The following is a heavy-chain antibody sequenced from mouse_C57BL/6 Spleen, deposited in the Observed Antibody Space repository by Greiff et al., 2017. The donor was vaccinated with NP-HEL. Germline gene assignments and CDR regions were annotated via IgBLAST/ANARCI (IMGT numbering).Heavy chain of an antibody. D-gene: IGHD1-1*01. J-gene: IGHJ1*03. CDR3: ANPYYYGSSYWYWDV. Sequence: QVQLQQPGAELVRPGSSVKLSCKASGYTFTSYWMHWVKQRPIQGLEWIGNIDPSDSETHYNQKFKDKATLTVDQSTSTAYMQLSSLTSEDSAVYDGANPYYYGSSYWYWDVWGTGTTDTVSS. V-gene: IGHV1-52*01. CDR2: IDPSDSET. CDR1: GYTFTSYW.